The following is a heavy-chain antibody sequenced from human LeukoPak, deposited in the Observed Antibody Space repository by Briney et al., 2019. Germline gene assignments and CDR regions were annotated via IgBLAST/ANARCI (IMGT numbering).Heavy chain of an antibody. D-gene: IGHD3-22*01. CDR1: GGTFSSYA. V-gene: IGHV1-69*13. J-gene: IGHJ4*02. Sequence: SVEVSCKASGGTFSSYAISWVRQAPGQGLEWMGGIIPIFGTANYAQKFQGRVTITADESTSTAYMELSSLRSEDTAVYYCARTYYYDSSGYYPWIFDYWGQGTLVTVSS. CDR2: IIPIFGTA. CDR3: ARTYYYDSSGYYPWIFDY.